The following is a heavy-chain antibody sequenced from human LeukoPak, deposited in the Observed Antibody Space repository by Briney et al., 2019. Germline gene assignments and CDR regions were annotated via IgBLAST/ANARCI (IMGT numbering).Heavy chain of an antibody. Sequence: GGSLRLSCAASGFIFSSYAMNWVRQAPGKGLEWVSAISGSGGSTYYADSVKGRFTISRDNSKNTLYLQMNSLRAEDTAVYYCAKDLSSGFPKNLNDYWGQGTLVTVSS. CDR1: GFIFSSYA. V-gene: IGHV3-23*01. D-gene: IGHD6-19*01. J-gene: IGHJ4*02. CDR3: AKDLSSGFPKNLNDY. CDR2: ISGSGGST.